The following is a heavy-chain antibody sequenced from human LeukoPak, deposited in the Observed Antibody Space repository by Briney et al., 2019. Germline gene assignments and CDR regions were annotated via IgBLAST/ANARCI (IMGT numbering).Heavy chain of an antibody. CDR1: GYSFSIYW. CDR2: IYPDDSDT. J-gene: IGHJ6*02. Sequence: GVSLKISCKGSGYSFSIYWIAWVRQMPGKGLEWMGIIYPDDSDTRYSPSFQGQVTISADKSISTAYLQWSSLKASDTAMYYCARRASGYYYTMDVWGQGTTVTVSS. CDR3: ARRASGYYYTMDV. V-gene: IGHV5-51*01.